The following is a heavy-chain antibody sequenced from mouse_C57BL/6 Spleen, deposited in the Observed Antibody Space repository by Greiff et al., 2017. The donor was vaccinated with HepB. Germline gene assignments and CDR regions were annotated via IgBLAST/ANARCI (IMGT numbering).Heavy chain of an antibody. CDR2: IHPNSGST. V-gene: IGHV1-64*01. CDR1: GYTFTSYW. Sequence: QVQLQQSGAELVKPGASVKLSCKASGYTFTSYWMHWVKQRPGQGLEWIGMIHPNSGSTNYNEKFKSKATLTVDKSSSTAYMQLSSLTSEDSAVYYCSSHVSCFAYWGQGTLLTVSA. CDR3: SSHVSCFAY. J-gene: IGHJ3*01.